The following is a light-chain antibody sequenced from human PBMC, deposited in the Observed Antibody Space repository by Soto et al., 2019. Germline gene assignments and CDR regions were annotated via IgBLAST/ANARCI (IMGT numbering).Light chain of an antibody. CDR2: AAS. Sequence: VIWMTQSPSLLSASTGDRVTISCRMSQAISSYLAWYQQKPGKAPELLIYAASTLQSGVPSRFSGSGSGTDFTLTISCLQSEDFATYYCQQYYRFPITFGGGTKVDIK. CDR3: QQYYRFPIT. J-gene: IGKJ4*01. CDR1: QAISSY. V-gene: IGKV1D-8*01.